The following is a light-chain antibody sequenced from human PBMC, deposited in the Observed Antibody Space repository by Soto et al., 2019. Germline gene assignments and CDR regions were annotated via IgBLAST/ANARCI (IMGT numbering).Light chain of an antibody. Sequence: DIQMTQSPSTLSASVGDRVAITCRASQSITNRLAWYQLKPGKAPKVLIYDALNLESGVPSRFGGSGSGTEFTLSISSLQPDDFATYYCQQCYWHWTFGQGTKVDIK. CDR3: QQCYWHWT. J-gene: IGKJ1*01. CDR2: DAL. V-gene: IGKV1-5*01. CDR1: QSITNR.